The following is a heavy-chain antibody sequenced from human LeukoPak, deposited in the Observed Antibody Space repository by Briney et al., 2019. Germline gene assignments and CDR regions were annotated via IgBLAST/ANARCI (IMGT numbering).Heavy chain of an antibody. D-gene: IGHD3-22*01. J-gene: IGHJ6*03. CDR1: GYTFTSYD. Sequence: SVKVSCKASGYTFTSYDINWVRQATGQGLEWMGWMNPNSGNTGYAQKFQGRVTMTRNTSISTAYMELSSLRSEDTAVYYCARVSGNYYDSSGYYHYYYYYMDVWGKGTTVTVSS. V-gene: IGHV1-8*01. CDR2: MNPNSGNT. CDR3: ARVSGNYYDSSGYYHYYYYYMDV.